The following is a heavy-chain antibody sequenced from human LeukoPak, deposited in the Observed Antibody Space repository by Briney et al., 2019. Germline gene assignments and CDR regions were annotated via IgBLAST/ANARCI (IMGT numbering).Heavy chain of an antibody. CDR1: GGSISSSSYS. CDR2: IYYSGNT. CDR3: ARHATVTSFTFAH. J-gene: IGHJ4*02. V-gene: IGHV4-39*01. D-gene: IGHD4-11*01. Sequence: SETLSLTCTVSGGSISSSSYSWGWIRQPPVKGLEWIGSIYYSGNTYYNPSLKSRVTISVDTSKNQFSLELNSVTAADTAVYYCARHATVTSFTFAHWGQGTLVTVSS.